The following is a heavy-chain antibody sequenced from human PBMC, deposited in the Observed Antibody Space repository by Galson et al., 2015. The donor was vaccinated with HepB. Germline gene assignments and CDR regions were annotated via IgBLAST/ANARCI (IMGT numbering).Heavy chain of an antibody. Sequence: SLRLSCAASGFTVSNGWMTWVRQAPGKGLEWVGRITSKADGGTADYAAPVQGRFTISRDDSKNTLYLQMNSLGAEDTCVYYCAEAGYCGGDCHANQRYWYFDLLGRCTLVTVTS. D-gene: IGHD2-21*02. J-gene: IGHJ2*01. V-gene: IGHV3-15*01. CDR2: ITSKADGGTA. CDR1: GFTVSNGW. CDR3: AEAGYCGGDCHANQRYWYFDL.